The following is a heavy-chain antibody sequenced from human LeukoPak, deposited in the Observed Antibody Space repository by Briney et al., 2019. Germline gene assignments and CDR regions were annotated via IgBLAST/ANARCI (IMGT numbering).Heavy chain of an antibody. CDR3: AKDVGAYSSSCSDY. CDR2: ISGSGGST. V-gene: IGHV3-23*01. CDR1: GFTFSSYA. J-gene: IGHJ4*02. D-gene: IGHD6-13*01. Sequence: GGSLRLSCAASGFTFSSYAMSWVRQAPGKGLEGVSAISGSGGSTYYADSVKGRFTISRDNSKNTLYLQMNSLRAEDTAVYYCAKDVGAYSSSCSDYWGQGTLVTVSS.